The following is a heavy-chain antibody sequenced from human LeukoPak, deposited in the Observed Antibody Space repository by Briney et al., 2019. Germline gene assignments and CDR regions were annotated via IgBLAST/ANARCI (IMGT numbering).Heavy chain of an antibody. CDR2: FDPEDGET. CDR1: GYTLTELS. CDR3: ATDVVSYSDGTTFDY. D-gene: IGHD1-26*01. J-gene: IGHJ4*02. Sequence: ASVKVSCKVSGYTLTELSMHWVRQAPGKGLEWMGGFDPEDGETIYAQKFQGRVTMTEDTSTDTAYVELSSLRSEDTAVYYCATDVVSYSDGTTFDYWGQGTLVTVSS. V-gene: IGHV1-24*01.